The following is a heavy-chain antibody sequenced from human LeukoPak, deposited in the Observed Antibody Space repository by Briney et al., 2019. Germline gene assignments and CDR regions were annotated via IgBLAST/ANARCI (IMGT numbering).Heavy chain of an antibody. V-gene: IGHV4-61*02. J-gene: IGHJ4*02. CDR3: ARDPGLYGSGSYYLDY. CDR1: GGSISSGSYY. D-gene: IGHD3-10*01. Sequence: PSETLSLTCTVSGGSISSGSYYWSWIRQPAGKGLEWIGRIYTSGSTNYNPSLKSRVTISVDTSKNQFSLKLSSVTAADTAVYYCARDPGLYGSGSYYLDYWGQGTLVTVSS. CDR2: IYTSGST.